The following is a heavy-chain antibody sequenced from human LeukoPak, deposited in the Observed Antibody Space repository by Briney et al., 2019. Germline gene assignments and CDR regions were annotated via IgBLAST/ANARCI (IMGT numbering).Heavy chain of an antibody. CDR1: GGTVSSYT. D-gene: IGHD6-19*01. CDR3: ARAQDCSSGCYRFFDY. V-gene: IGHV4-4*07. Sequence: SETLSLTCTVSGGTVSSYTWSWIRQAPGKGLEWIVRIYAGGSTNYNTTLKSRVTMSLYTSKNQFSLNLSSVYAADTAVYYCARAQDCSSGCYRFFDYWGQGTLVTVSS. J-gene: IGHJ4*02. CDR2: IYAGGST.